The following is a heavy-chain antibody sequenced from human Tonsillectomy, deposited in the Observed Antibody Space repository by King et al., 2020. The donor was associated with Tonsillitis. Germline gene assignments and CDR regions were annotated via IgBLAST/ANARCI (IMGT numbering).Heavy chain of an antibody. CDR1: GGSISSYY. J-gene: IGHJ4*02. D-gene: IGHD6-13*01. CDR3: ARDEPAAGPYVGFDY. V-gene: IGHV4-4*07. Sequence: QLQESGPGLVKPSETLSLTCTVSGGSISSYYWSWIRRPAGKGLEWIGRVYTSGRTSYNPSLKSRVTMSVDTSKNHFSLKLNSVTAADTAVYYCARDEPAAGPYVGFDYWGQGTLVTVSS. CDR2: VYTSGRT.